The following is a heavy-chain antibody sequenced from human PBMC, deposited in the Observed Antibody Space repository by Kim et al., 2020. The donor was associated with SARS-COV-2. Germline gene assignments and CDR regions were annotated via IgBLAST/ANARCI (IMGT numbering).Heavy chain of an antibody. D-gene: IGHD3-22*01. Sequence: SVKVSCKASGGTFSSYAISWVRQAPGQGLEWMGGIIPIFGTANYAQKFQGRVTITADESTSTAYMELSSLRSEDTAVYYCAREAHDTQHRQGRYYYGMDVWGQGTTVTVSS. CDR3: AREAHDTQHRQGRYYYGMDV. CDR1: GGTFSSYA. V-gene: IGHV1-69*13. CDR2: IIPIFGTA. J-gene: IGHJ6*02.